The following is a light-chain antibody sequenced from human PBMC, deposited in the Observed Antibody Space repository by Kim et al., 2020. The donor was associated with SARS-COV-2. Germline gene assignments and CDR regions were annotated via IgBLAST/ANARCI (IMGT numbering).Light chain of an antibody. CDR2: DVS. V-gene: IGLV2-14*03. Sequence: GQSIPISCTGTSSDVGIYNYVSWYQQHPGKAPKLMIYDVSNRPSGVSNRFSGSKSGNTASLTISGLQAEDEADYYCSSYTSSSTYVFGTGTKVTVL. J-gene: IGLJ1*01. CDR1: SSDVGIYNY. CDR3: SSYTSSSTYV.